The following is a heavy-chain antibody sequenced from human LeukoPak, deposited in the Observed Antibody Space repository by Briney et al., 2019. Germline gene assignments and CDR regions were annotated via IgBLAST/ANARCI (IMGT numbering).Heavy chain of an antibody. D-gene: IGHD2-2*01. CDR1: GFSFDSFS. V-gene: IGHV3-66*01. Sequence: GGSLRLSCAASGFSFDSFSMSWVRQAPGKGLEWVSIIYSGGNTYYADSVKDRFTISRDNSKNTLYLQMNSLRAEDTAVYYCARSKIVVVPAATGIFDYWGQGTLVTVSS. J-gene: IGHJ4*02. CDR2: IYSGGNT. CDR3: ARSKIVVVPAATGIFDY.